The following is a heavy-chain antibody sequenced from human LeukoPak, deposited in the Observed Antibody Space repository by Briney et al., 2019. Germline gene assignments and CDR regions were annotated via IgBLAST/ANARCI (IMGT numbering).Heavy chain of an antibody. CDR1: GFTFSTYT. D-gene: IGHD2-15*01. Sequence: GGSLRLSCAASGFTFSTYTLHWVRQAPGKGLEWVAVISYDGSDKSYADSVKGRFTISRDKSKNTLYLQMNSLNPEDTAVYYCARGDCSAGSCYSGDYYYIMDVWGQGTTVTVSS. J-gene: IGHJ6*02. CDR3: ARGDCSAGSCYSGDYYYIMDV. V-gene: IGHV3-30-3*01. CDR2: ISYDGSDK.